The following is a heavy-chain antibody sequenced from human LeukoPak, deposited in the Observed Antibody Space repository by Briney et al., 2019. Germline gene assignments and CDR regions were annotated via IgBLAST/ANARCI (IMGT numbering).Heavy chain of an antibody. V-gene: IGHV6-1*01. CDR3: ARDFPGYDAFGI. CDR2: TYYRSKWYN. D-gene: IGHD3-22*01. Sequence: TSQTLSLTCAISGDSASSNTAAWNWIRQSPSRGLEWLGRTYYRSKWYNDYAVSVRGRITINPDTSKNQFSLHLNSVTPEDTAVYYCARDFPGYDAFGIWGQGTMVTVSS. J-gene: IGHJ3*02. CDR1: GDSASSNTAA.